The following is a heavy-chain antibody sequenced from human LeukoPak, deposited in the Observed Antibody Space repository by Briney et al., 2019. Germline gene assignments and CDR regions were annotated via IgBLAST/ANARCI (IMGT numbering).Heavy chain of an antibody. CDR2: IYSGGST. Sequence: GGSLRLSCAASGFTVSSNYMSWVRQAPGKGLEWVSVIYSGGSTYYADSVKGRFTISRDNSKNTLYLQMNSLRAEDTAVYYCAREQDDSSGYYYFDYWGQGTLVTVSS. CDR3: AREQDDSSGYYYFDY. J-gene: IGHJ4*02. D-gene: IGHD3-22*01. V-gene: IGHV3-53*05. CDR1: GFTVSSNY.